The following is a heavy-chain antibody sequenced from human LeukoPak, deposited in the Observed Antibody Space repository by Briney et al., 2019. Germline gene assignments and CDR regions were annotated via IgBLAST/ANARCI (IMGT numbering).Heavy chain of an antibody. V-gene: IGHV3-30*04. D-gene: IGHD3-3*01. CDR2: ISFDGSNK. J-gene: IGHJ4*02. CDR1: GFTFSSYT. Sequence: PGGSLRLSCAASGFTFSSYTMHWVRQAPGKGLEWVAVISFDGSNKYYADSVKGRFTTSRDNSIDTLYLQMNSLRTEDTAVYYCARGRLLYFGKRGDYWGQGTLVTVSS. CDR3: ARGRLLYFGKRGDY.